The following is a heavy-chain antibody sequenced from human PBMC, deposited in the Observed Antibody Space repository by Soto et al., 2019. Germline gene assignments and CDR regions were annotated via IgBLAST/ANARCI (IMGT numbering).Heavy chain of an antibody. D-gene: IGHD2-15*01. J-gene: IGHJ3*02. Sequence: EVQLLESGGGLVQPGGSLRLSCAASGFIFSSNDMNWVRQAPGKGLEWVSFICESGGRTYYSDSVRGRFTISRDTSRNTLHLQMTSLRAEDTAVYDCAKEKDLGNWGPGTMVTVSS. CDR3: AKEKDLGN. CDR1: GFIFSSND. CDR2: ICESGGRT. V-gene: IGHV3-23*01.